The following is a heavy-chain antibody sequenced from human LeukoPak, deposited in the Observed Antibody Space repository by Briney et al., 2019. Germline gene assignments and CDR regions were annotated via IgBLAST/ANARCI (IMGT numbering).Heavy chain of an antibody. Sequence: GGPLRLSCRASGIPFRVFAMSWVPRAPGKGLEGVGCIRSEARGGTTENAASVKGRFITSIYASKRSAYLQIDSLKTEDTAVYNCNRWHRSGVSRSNVWGQGTLVTVSS. V-gene: IGHV3-49*04. CDR3: NRWHRSGVSRSNV. CDR2: IRSEARGGTT. J-gene: IGHJ4*02. D-gene: IGHD2-15*01. CDR1: GIPFRVFA.